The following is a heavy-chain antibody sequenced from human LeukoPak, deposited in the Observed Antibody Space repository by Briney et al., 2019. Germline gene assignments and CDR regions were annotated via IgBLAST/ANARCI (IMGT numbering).Heavy chain of an antibody. CDR1: GFTFSNYW. Sequence: GGSLRLSCAASGFTFSNYWMHWVRQTPGKGLVWVSCVNNDGSSTNYADSVKGRFTVSRDNTKNTLYLQMNSLRAEDTAVYYCARDMIRGIFDAFDIWGRGTVVTVSS. CDR2: VNNDGSST. V-gene: IGHV3-74*01. J-gene: IGHJ3*02. D-gene: IGHD3-10*01. CDR3: ARDMIRGIFDAFDI.